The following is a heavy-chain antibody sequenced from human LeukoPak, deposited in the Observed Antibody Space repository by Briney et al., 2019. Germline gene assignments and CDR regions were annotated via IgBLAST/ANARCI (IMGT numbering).Heavy chain of an antibody. CDR2: TNHSGST. CDR3: ARTRADYDFWSGAPSNWFDP. D-gene: IGHD3-3*01. J-gene: IGHJ5*02. V-gene: IGHV4-34*01. CDR1: GGSFSGYY. Sequence: SETLSLTCAVYGGSFSGYYWSWIRQPPGKGLEWIGETNHSGSTNYNPSLKSRVTISVDTSKNQFSLKLSSVTAADTAVYYCARTRADYDFWSGAPSNWFDPWGQGTLVTVSS.